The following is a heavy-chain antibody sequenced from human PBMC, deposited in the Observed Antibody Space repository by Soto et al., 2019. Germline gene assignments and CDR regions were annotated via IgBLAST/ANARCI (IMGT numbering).Heavy chain of an antibody. J-gene: IGHJ3*02. CDR2: IWYDGSNK. Sequence: QPGGSLRLSCAASGFTFSSYGMHWVRQAPGKGLEWVAVIWYDGSNKYYADSVKGRFTISRDNSKNTLYLQMNSLRAEDTAVYYCARGRSYDAFDIWGQGTMVTVSS. D-gene: IGHD1-26*01. V-gene: IGHV3-33*01. CDR3: ARGRSYDAFDI. CDR1: GFTFSSYG.